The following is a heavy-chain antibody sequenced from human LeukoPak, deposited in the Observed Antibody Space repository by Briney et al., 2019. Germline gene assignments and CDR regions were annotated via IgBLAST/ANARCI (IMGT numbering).Heavy chain of an antibody. J-gene: IGHJ4*02. CDR3: AKTRGSGYFDY. V-gene: IGHV4-61*01. Sequence: SQTLSLTCTVSGGSISSGSYYWSWIRQPPGKGLEWIGYFYYSGSTNYNPSLKSRVTISVDTSKNQFSLKLSSVTAADTAVYYCAKTRGSGYFDYWGQGTLVTVSS. D-gene: IGHD3-22*01. CDR2: FYYSGST. CDR1: GGSISSGSYY.